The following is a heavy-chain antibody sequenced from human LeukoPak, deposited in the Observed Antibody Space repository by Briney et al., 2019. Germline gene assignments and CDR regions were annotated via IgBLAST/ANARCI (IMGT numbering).Heavy chain of an antibody. Sequence: GGSLSLSCAASGFTFSSYEMNWVRQAPGKRLEWVSYISTSGSTIYYADSVKGRITISRDNAKNSLYLQMNSLRAEDTAVYYCATSQGSWPDYFDYWGQGTLVTVSS. CDR2: ISTSGSTI. CDR3: ATSQGSWPDYFDY. CDR1: GFTFSSYE. V-gene: IGHV3-48*03. J-gene: IGHJ4*02. D-gene: IGHD6-13*01.